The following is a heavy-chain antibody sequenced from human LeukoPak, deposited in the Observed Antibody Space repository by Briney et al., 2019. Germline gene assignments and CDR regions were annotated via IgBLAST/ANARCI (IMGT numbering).Heavy chain of an antibody. J-gene: IGHJ5*02. CDR2: IYYSGST. Sequence: SETLSLTCTVSGGSISSSSYYWGWIRQPPGKGLEWIGSIYYSGSTYYNPSLKSRVTISVDTSKNQFSLKLSSVTAADTAVYYCGYCSSTSRPWGQGTLVTVSS. D-gene: IGHD2-2*01. CDR1: GGSISSSSYY. CDR3: GYCSSTSRP. V-gene: IGHV4-39*07.